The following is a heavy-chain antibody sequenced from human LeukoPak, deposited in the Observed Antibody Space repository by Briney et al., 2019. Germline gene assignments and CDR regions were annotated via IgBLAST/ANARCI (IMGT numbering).Heavy chain of an antibody. Sequence: ASVKVSCKASGYTFTSYGISWVRQAPGQGLEWMGWISAYNGNTNYVQKLQGRVTMTTDTSASTAYMELRSLRSDDTAVYYCARDSRWYGSGSSYGMDVWGQGTTVTVSS. CDR1: GYTFTSYG. CDR3: ARDSRWYGSGSSYGMDV. J-gene: IGHJ6*02. D-gene: IGHD3-10*01. V-gene: IGHV1-18*01. CDR2: ISAYNGNT.